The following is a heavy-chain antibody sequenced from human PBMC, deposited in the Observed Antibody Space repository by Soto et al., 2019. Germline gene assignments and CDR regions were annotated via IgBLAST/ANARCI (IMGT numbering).Heavy chain of an antibody. D-gene: IGHD3-10*01. J-gene: IGHJ3*02. V-gene: IGHV4-39*01. CDR1: GGSITRGTYY. Sequence: PSETLSLTCTVSGGSITRGTYYWGWIRQPPGKGLEWIGSIYYSGSTYYNPSLKSRATISVDTSKNQFSLKLTSVTAADTAVYYCARHANRNYYDAFDIWGQGTMVTVS. CDR2: IYYSGST. CDR3: ARHANRNYYDAFDI.